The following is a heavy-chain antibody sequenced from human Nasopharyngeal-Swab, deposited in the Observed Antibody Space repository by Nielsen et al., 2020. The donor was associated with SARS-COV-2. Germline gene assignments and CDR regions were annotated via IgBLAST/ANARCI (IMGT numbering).Heavy chain of an antibody. Sequence: GGSLRLSCAASGFTFSGYSMNWVRQAPGKGLEWVSSISSSSAYIYYAGSVKGRFTVSRDNAKYSLYLQMNSLRSEDTAVYYCARGFIVATIFHYYYYMDVWGKGTTVTVSS. J-gene: IGHJ6*03. CDR2: ISSSSAYI. CDR1: GFTFSGYS. V-gene: IGHV3-21*04. D-gene: IGHD5-12*01. CDR3: ARGFIVATIFHYYYYMDV.